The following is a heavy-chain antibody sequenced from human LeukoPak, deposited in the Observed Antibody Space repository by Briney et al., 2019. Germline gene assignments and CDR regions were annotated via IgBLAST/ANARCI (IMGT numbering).Heavy chain of an antibody. V-gene: IGHV1-46*01. D-gene: IGHD3-16*01. J-gene: IGHJ6*02. CDR1: GYPFTKYY. CDR2: IKPTDGNT. Sequence: ASVTVSCKASGYPFTKYYIHWVRQAPGQGLEWMGIIKPTDGNTRYAPKFQGRVTMTRDTSTGTVYMELSSLTSEDTAVFYCARDLGAGSSDGLDVWGQGTTVTVSS. CDR3: ARDLGAGSSDGLDV.